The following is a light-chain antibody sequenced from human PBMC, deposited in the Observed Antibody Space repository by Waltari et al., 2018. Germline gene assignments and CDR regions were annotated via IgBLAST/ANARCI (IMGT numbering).Light chain of an antibody. Sequence: QSALTQPPSASGPHGQSVTIPCTGTSMDVGGVHYDSWYQQHPGKAPKLIIYEVSKRPSGVPDRFSGSKSGNPASLTVSGLQAEDEADYYCSSYAGSNNVVFGGGTKLTVL. CDR3: SSYAGSNNVV. CDR1: SMDVGGVHY. V-gene: IGLV2-8*01. J-gene: IGLJ2*01. CDR2: EVS.